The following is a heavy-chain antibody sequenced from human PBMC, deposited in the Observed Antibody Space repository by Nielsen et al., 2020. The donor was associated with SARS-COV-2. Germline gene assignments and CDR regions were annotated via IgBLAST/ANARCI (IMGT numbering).Heavy chain of an antibody. J-gene: IGHJ4*02. CDR1: GFTFTNFG. Sequence: GESLKISCAASGFTFTNFGMHWVRQSPTKGLEWVAMISYDGSIKKYRDSVKGRFSISRDNSKNTVYLQMNSLRPEDTAAYYCARDRDRGIVATIVDYWGQGTLVTVSS. CDR3: ARDRDRGIVATIVDY. D-gene: IGHD5-12*01. V-gene: IGHV3-30*03. CDR2: ISYDGSIK.